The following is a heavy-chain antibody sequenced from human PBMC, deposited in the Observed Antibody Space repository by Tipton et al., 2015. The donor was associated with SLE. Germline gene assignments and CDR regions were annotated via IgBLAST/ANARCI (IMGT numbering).Heavy chain of an antibody. J-gene: IGHJ4*02. CDR2: TFYRSKWYN. D-gene: IGHD6-19*01. CDR3: AGGLAVSGAPSSCVDN. Sequence: GPVKPSQTLSLTCAISGDSVSSNNAAWHWTRQSPSRGLEWLGRTFYRSKWYNDYAVSVKSRISINPDTSKNQFSLQLNSVTPEDTAVYCCAGGLAVSGAPSSCVDNWGRGSLFTVSS. V-gene: IGHV6-1*01. CDR1: GDSVSSNNAA.